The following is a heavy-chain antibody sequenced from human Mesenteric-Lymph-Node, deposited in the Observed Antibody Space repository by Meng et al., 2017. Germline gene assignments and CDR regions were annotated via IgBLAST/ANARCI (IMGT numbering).Heavy chain of an antibody. CDR2: IWYDGSNT. CDR3: AGDPPGSGFAFGV. J-gene: IGHJ3*01. D-gene: IGHD6-25*01. Sequence: GESLKISCAASGFTFSTYAMHWVRQAPGKGLEWVAMIWYDGSNTYYGDSVKGRFTISRDNFKNMLYLQMNGLRAEDTAVYYCAGDPPGSGFAFGVWGQGTMVTVSS. V-gene: IGHV3-33*01. CDR1: GFTFSTYA.